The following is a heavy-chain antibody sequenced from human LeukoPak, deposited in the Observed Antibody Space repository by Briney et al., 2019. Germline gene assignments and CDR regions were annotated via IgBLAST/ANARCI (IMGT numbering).Heavy chain of an antibody. CDR2: MNPTSGNT. CDR1: GYTFTSYD. J-gene: IGHJ4*02. D-gene: IGHD3-10*01. Sequence: ASVKVSCKASGYTFTSYDINWVRPAPGQGLEWMGWMNPTSGNTGYAHKSQGRVTMTTNTSISTAYMELSSLRSEDTAVYYCATGLLWSDYWGQGTLVTASS. CDR3: ATGLLWSDY. V-gene: IGHV1-8*01.